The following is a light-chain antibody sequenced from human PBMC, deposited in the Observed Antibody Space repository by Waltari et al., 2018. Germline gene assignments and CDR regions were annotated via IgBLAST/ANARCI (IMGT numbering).Light chain of an antibody. Sequence: DLVMTQSPASLSVSLGDTATINCWSRQTIFSTSDNKYYLAWYQQKPGQPPKLLIYWASIRESGVPDRFSGSGSGTDFTLTISAVQAEDAAVYYCQQYYSSPTFGGGTKVEIK. V-gene: IGKV4-1*01. CDR1: QTIFSTSDNKYY. J-gene: IGKJ4*01. CDR2: WAS. CDR3: QQYYSSPT.